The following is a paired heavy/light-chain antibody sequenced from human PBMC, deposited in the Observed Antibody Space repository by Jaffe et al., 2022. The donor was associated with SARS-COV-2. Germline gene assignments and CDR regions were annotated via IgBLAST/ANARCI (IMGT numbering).Heavy chain of an antibody. V-gene: IGHV1-46*01. CDR3: AREIRRRENWFDP. D-gene: IGHD1-26*01. J-gene: IGHJ5*02. Sequence: QVQLVQSGAEVKKPGASVKVSCKASGYTFTNYYMHWVRQAPGQGLEWMGIINPYDGTTTYGQKVQGRVTMTRDTSTSTVYMELTSLTSDDTALYYCAREIRRRENWFDPWGQGTLVTVSS. CDR2: INPYDGTT. CDR1: GYTFTNYY.
Light chain of an antibody. CDR2: AAS. V-gene: IGKV1-39*01. CDR1: QSFGKY. J-gene: IGKJ1*01. Sequence: DIQMTQSPSSLSASIGDRVTITCRASQSFGKYLNWYQQKRGQAPKLLIYAASSLQSGVPSRFSGSGSGTDFTLTISSLQPEDFATYYCQQSYSTPRTFGQGTKVEIK. CDR3: QQSYSTPRT.